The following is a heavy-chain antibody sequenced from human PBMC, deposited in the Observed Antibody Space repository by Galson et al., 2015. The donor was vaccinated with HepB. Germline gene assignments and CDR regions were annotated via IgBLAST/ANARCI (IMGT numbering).Heavy chain of an antibody. CDR3: ATGKPPIPLGSTTGDVES. CDR1: GFIFSNFG. D-gene: IGHD2-2*01. J-gene: IGHJ4*02. CDR2: ITYDGNDK. V-gene: IGHV3-30*03. Sequence: SLRLSCAASGFIFSNFGMHWVRQAPGKGLEWVATITYDGNDKYYADSVKGRFTVSRGNSKITLFLEMKSLRPEDTAMYYCATGKPPIPLGSTTGDVESWGQGTQVTVSS.